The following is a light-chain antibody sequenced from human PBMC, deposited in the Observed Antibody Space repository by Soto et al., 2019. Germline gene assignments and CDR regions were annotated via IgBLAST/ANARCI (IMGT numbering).Light chain of an antibody. J-gene: IGKJ4*01. Sequence: DIQMNQSPSTLSAYVGDRVTITCRASQSISTWLAWYQQKPGKAPKLLIYKASNLEGGVPSRFSGSGSGTEFTITVNSLQPDDFATYYCQQYNTYPLSFGGGTKVDIK. V-gene: IGKV1-5*03. CDR1: QSISTW. CDR2: KAS. CDR3: QQYNTYPLS.